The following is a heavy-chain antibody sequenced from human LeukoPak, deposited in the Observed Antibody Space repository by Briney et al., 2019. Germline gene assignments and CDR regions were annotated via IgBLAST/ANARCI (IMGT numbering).Heavy chain of an antibody. CDR1: GYTFTNYG. V-gene: IGHV1-18*01. CDR3: ARTVAGGRYWYFDL. D-gene: IGHD6-19*01. J-gene: IGHJ2*01. CDR2: ISVYNDKA. Sequence: GASVEVSCKASGYTFTNYGLTWVRQAPGQGLEWMGWISVYNDKANYAQKFQGRVTMTADTSTRTAYLELRSLRSDDTAVYYCARTVAGGRYWYFDLWGRGTLVTVSS.